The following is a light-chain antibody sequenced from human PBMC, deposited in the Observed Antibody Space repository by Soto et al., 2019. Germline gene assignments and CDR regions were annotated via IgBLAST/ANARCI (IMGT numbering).Light chain of an antibody. CDR3: QQSYSIWT. J-gene: IGKJ1*01. V-gene: IGKV1-39*01. CDR2: AAS. CDR1: QSITTY. Sequence: DIQMTQSPSSLSASVGDRVTISCRASQSITTYLNWYQQKPGKAPKLLIYAASSLQSGVPPRFSGSGSGTDFTLTISSLQPEDFATYYCQQSYSIWTFGQGTKVEIK.